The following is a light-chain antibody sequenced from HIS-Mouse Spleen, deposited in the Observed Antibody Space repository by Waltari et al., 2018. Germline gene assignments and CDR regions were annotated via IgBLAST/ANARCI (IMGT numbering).Light chain of an antibody. CDR2: DVS. J-gene: IGLJ2*01. Sequence: QSAPTQPASVSGSPGQSITISCTGTSRDAGCFTYVSWYQQHPGKAPKLMIYDVSNRPSRVSNRFSGSKSGNTASLTISGLQAEDEADYYCSSYTSSSTLVFGGGTKLTVI. CDR1: SRDAGCFTY. CDR3: SSYTSSSTLV. V-gene: IGLV2-14*03.